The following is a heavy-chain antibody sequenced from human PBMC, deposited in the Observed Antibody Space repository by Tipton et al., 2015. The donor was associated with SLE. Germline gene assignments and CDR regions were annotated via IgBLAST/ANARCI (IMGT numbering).Heavy chain of an antibody. J-gene: IGHJ6*03. CDR1: GDSISNYY. D-gene: IGHD2-2*01. V-gene: IGHV4-59*12. CDR2: IYYSGNT. CDR3: AREGEIVVPLRAYYYLDV. Sequence: TLSLTCFVSGDSISNYYWSWIRQPPGKGLEWIGYIYYSGNTKYSPSLKSRVTISLDTSKNQFSLKLSSVTAADTAMYYCAREGEIVVPLRAYYYLDVWGKGTTVTVSS.